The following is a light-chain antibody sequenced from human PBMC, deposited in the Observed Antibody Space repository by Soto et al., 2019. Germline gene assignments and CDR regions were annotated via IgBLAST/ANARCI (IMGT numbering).Light chain of an antibody. Sequence: EIVLTQSPGTLSLSPGERATLSCRASQSVSSSYLAWYLQKPGQAPRLLISGASSRATGIPDRFSGSGSGTDFTLTISRLEPEDFAVYYCQQYGSSPLTFGGGTKVEIK. J-gene: IGKJ4*01. CDR1: QSVSSSY. CDR3: QQYGSSPLT. CDR2: GAS. V-gene: IGKV3-20*01.